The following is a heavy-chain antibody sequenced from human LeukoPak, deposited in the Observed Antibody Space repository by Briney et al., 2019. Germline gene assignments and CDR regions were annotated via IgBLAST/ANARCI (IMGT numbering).Heavy chain of an antibody. CDR3: ARVGGYGDDVWYLDL. V-gene: IGHV1-46*01. Sequence: GASVKVSCKASGYTFTSYYMHCVRQAPGQGLEWMGIINPSGGSTSYAQKFQGRVTMTRDTSTSTVYMELCRLRYEDTAVYYCARVGGYGDDVWYLDLWGRGTLVTVYS. CDR2: INPSGGST. D-gene: IGHD4-17*01. CDR1: GYTFTSYY. J-gene: IGHJ2*01.